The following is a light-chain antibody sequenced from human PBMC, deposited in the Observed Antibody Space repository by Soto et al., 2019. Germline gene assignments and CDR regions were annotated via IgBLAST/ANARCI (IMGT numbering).Light chain of an antibody. V-gene: IGKV1-5*03. J-gene: IGKJ1*01. CDR1: QTISSW. CDR3: QHYNSYSQG. Sequence: DIQMTQSPSTLSGSVGDRVTITCRASQTISSWLAWYQQKPGKAPKLLIYKASTLKSGVPSRFSGSGSGTEFTLTISSLQPDDFATYYCQHYNSYSQGLGKGAKVDTK. CDR2: KAS.